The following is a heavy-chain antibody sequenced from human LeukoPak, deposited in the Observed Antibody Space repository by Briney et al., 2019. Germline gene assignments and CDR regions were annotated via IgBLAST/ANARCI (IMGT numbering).Heavy chain of an antibody. D-gene: IGHD2-2*01. V-gene: IGHV1-2*02. CDR2: INPNSGGT. Sequence: ASVKVSCKASGYTFAGYYMHWVRQAPGQGLEWMGWINPNSGGTNYAQKFQGRVTMTRDTSISTAYMELSRLRSDDTAVYYCATDCSSTSCYLFDPWGQGTLVTVSS. CDR1: GYTFAGYY. CDR3: ATDCSSTSCYLFDP. J-gene: IGHJ5*02.